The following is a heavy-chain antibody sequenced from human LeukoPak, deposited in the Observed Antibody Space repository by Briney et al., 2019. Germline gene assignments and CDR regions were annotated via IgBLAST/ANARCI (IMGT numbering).Heavy chain of an antibody. CDR3: ARDDSSGYYFDY. Sequence: SETLSLTCTVSGGSISRGDYYWSWIRQPPGKGLEWIGYIYYSGSTYYNPSLKSRVTISVDTSKNQFSLKLSSVTAADTAVYYCARDDSSGYYFDYWGQGTLVTVSS. D-gene: IGHD3-22*01. CDR1: GGSISRGDYY. J-gene: IGHJ4*02. V-gene: IGHV4-30-4*01. CDR2: IYYSGST.